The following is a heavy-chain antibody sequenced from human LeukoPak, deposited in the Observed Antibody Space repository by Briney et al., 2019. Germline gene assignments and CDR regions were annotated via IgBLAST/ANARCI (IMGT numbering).Heavy chain of an antibody. CDR2: IKQDGSDK. V-gene: IGHV3-7*05. Sequence: PGGSLRLSCAASGFTFSSYWMSWVRQAPGKGLEWVANIKQDGSDKSYVDSVRGRFTVARDTAKNLLYLQMNSLRVEDTAVYYCARNGFVWASGIDYGWFDSWGQRTLVTVSS. CDR3: ARNGFVWASGIDYGWFDS. J-gene: IGHJ5*01. D-gene: IGHD4-17*01. CDR1: GFTFSSYW.